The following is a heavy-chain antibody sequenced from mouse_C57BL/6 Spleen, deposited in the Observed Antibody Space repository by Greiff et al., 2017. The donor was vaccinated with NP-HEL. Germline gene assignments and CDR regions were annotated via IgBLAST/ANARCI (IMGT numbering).Heavy chain of an antibody. V-gene: IGHV3-6*01. CDR1: GYSITSGYY. D-gene: IGHD2-1*01. Sequence: EVKLMESGPGLVKPSQSLSLTCSVTGYSITSGYYWNWIRQFPGNKLEWMGYISYDGSNNYNPSLKNRISITRDTSKNQFFLKLNSVTTEDTATYYCARDYLRYFDVWGTGTTVTVSS. J-gene: IGHJ1*03. CDR2: ISYDGSN. CDR3: ARDYLRYFDV.